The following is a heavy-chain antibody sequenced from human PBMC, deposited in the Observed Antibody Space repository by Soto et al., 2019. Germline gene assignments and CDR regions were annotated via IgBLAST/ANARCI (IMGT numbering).Heavy chain of an antibody. V-gene: IGHV3-23*01. CDR2: ISCSGRST. CDR3: AKAGYYYDTSGSDY. CDR1: GFTFSSYA. Sequence: GGSLRLSCAASGFTFSSYAMSWVRQAPGKGLEWVSTISCSGRSTYYADSVKGRFTISRDNSKNTLYLQMSSLRAEDTAVYYCAKAGYYYDTSGSDYWGQGTLVTVSS. D-gene: IGHD3-22*01. J-gene: IGHJ4*02.